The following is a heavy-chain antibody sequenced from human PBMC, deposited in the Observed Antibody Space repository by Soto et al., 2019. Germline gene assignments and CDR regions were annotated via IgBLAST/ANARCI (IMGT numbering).Heavy chain of an antibody. Sequence: KSSETLSLTCTVSGGSISSGGYYWSWIRQHPGKGLEWIGYIYYSGSTYYNPSLKSRVTISVDTSKNQFSLKLSSVTAADTAVYYCAGVARWSLQSGSRPNIAWFGPWGQGTLVTVSS. V-gene: IGHV4-31*03. J-gene: IGHJ5*02. CDR1: GGSISSGGYY. CDR2: IYYSGST. CDR3: AGVARWSLQSGSRPNIAWFGP. D-gene: IGHD2-15*01.